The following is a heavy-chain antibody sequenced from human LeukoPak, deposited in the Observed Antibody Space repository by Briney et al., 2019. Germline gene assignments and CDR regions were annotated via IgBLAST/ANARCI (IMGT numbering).Heavy chain of an antibody. CDR1: GFTFSSYW. Sequence: GGSLRLSCAASGFTFSSYWMHWVRQAPGKGLVWVSRINSDGSSTSYADSVKGRFTISRDNAKNTLYLQMNSLRAEETAVYYCAREGRGYSYGNAFDIWGQGTMVTVSS. CDR2: INSDGSST. D-gene: IGHD5-18*01. V-gene: IGHV3-74*01. CDR3: AREGRGYSYGNAFDI. J-gene: IGHJ3*02.